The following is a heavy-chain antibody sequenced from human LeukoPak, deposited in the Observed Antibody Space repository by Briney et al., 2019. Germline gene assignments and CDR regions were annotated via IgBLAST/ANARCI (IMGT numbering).Heavy chain of an antibody. CDR3: ARVRRVVTAPRSAFDI. D-gene: IGHD2-21*02. Sequence: SETLSLTCAVSGGSISSYYWSWIRQPPGKGLEWIGYIYYSGGTNYNPSLKSGVTISVDTSKNQFSLKLSSVTAADTAVYYCARVRRVVTAPRSAFDIWGQGTMVTVSS. CDR2: IYYSGGT. V-gene: IGHV4-59*01. J-gene: IGHJ3*02. CDR1: GGSISSYY.